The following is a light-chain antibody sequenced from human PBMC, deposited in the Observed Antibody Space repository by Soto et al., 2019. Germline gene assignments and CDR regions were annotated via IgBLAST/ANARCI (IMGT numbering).Light chain of an antibody. V-gene: IGLV2-8*01. CDR2: EVT. J-gene: IGLJ1*01. CDR1: SSDVGYYDS. Sequence: QSVLTQPPSASGSPGQSVSISCTGTSSDVGYYDSVSWYRQYPGEAPKLIIYEVTKRPSGVPGRFSGSKSGNTASLTVTGLQAEGEADYYSCSCAGGSFHYVFRTGTKVTVL. CDR3: CSCAGGSFHYV.